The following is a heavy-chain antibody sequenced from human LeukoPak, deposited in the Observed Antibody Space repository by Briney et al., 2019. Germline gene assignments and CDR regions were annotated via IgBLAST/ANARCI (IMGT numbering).Heavy chain of an antibody. CDR3: ARVPSKYYYDSSGYYSPLSDY. D-gene: IGHD3-22*01. V-gene: IGHV1-2*02. J-gene: IGHJ4*02. CDR1: GYTFTGYY. Sequence: ASVKVSCKASGYTFTGYYMHWVRQAPGQGLEWMGWINPNSGGTNYAQKFQGRVTMTRDTSISTAYMELSRLRSDDTAVYYCARVPSKYYYDSSGYYSPLSDYWGQGTLVTVSS. CDR2: INPNSGGT.